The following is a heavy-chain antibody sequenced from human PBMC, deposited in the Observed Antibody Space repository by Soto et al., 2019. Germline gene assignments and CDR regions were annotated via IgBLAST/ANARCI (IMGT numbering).Heavy chain of an antibody. J-gene: IGHJ4*02. CDR3: AKVRGYSGYDSNDS. Sequence: EVQLLESGGGLVQPGGSLRLSCAASGFTFSSYAMTWVRQAPGKGLEWVSVISGSGGSTDYADSVKGRFTISRDNSKNTLYLQINSLRAEDTAVYYCAKVRGYSGYDSNDSWCQGTLVTVSS. V-gene: IGHV3-23*01. CDR2: ISGSGGST. CDR1: GFTFSSYA. D-gene: IGHD5-12*01.